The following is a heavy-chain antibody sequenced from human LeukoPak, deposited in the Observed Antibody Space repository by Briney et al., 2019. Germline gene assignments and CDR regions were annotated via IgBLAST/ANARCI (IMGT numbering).Heavy chain of an antibody. CDR2: VSGRDTST. D-gene: IGHD3-9*01. J-gene: IGHJ4*02. CDR1: GFTFSNYA. Sequence: GASLSLSCAASGFTFSNYAMSWVRQAPGEGLEWVSAVSGRDTSTYYTDSVKGRFTISRDNSKNTLYLQMNSLSAEYTAIYYCAKWGDYDVLTGYYDSDYWGQGTLVTVSS. V-gene: IGHV3-23*01. CDR3: AKWGDYDVLTGYYDSDY.